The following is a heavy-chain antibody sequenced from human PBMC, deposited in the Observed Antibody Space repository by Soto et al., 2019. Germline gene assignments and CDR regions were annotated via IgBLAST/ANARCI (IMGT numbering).Heavy chain of an antibody. V-gene: IGHV4-34*01. CDR3: ARGLFSENYYSGGWYYFDS. D-gene: IGHD1-26*01. CDR2: INHSGST. CDR1: GGSFSGYS. J-gene: IGHJ4*02. Sequence: PSETLSLTCAVYGGSFSGYSWTWIRQSPGKGLEWIGQINHSGSTNSNPSLKSRVTISLVTSKNQFSLELTSVTAADTAVYYCARGLFSENYYSGGWYYFDSWGQGTQVTVSS.